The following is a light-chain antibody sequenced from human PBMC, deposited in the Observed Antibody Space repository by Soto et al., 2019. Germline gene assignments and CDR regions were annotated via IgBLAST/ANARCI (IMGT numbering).Light chain of an antibody. Sequence: EKALTQSPVTLSLSPGERATLSCRASQSVSSNLVWYQQRPGQAPRLLIYGASTRASGVPDRFSGSGSGTEFILTISSLQSEDSAVYYCQQYDVWPALTFGGGTKVDIK. CDR3: QQYDVWPALT. V-gene: IGKV3-15*01. J-gene: IGKJ4*01. CDR2: GAS. CDR1: QSVSSN.